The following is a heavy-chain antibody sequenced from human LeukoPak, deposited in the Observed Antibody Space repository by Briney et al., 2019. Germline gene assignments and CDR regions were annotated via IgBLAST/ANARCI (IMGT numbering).Heavy chain of an antibody. D-gene: IGHD3-22*01. CDR1: GGSFSGYY. V-gene: IGHV4-34*01. CDR2: INHSGST. CDR3: ARGGYYSAAYYMDV. Sequence: PSETLSLTCAVYGGSFSGYYWSWIRQPPGKGLEWNGEINHSGSTNYNPSLKSRVTISVDTSKNQFSLKLSSVTAADTAVYYCARGGYYSAAYYMDVWGKGTTVTVSS. J-gene: IGHJ6*03.